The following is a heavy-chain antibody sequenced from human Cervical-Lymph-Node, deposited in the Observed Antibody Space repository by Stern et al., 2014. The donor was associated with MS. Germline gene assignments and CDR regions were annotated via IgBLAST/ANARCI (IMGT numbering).Heavy chain of an antibody. Sequence: VQLVQSGAEVKKPGSSVKVSCQASGGTFNVYAINWLRQAPGQGLEWMGGIIPIFGTANYAQKFQGRVTITANESTRTASMQLSSLRSNDTAVYYCAGDGRHRDNYGLDVWGQGTTVIVSS. V-gene: IGHV1-69*01. CDR2: IIPIFGTA. CDR1: GGTFNVYA. J-gene: IGHJ6*02. CDR3: AGDGRHRDNYGLDV. D-gene: IGHD2-15*01.